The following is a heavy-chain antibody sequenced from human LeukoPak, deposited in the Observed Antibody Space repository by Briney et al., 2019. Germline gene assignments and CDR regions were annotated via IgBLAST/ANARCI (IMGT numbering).Heavy chain of an antibody. J-gene: IGHJ5*02. CDR2: INHSGST. V-gene: IGHV4-34*01. CDR1: GGSFSGYY. D-gene: IGHD2-2*01. Sequence: SETLSLTCAVYGGSFSGYYWSWIRQPPGKGLEWIGEINHSGSTNYNPSLKSRVTISVDTSKNQFSLKLSSVTAADTAVYYCARGCCSSTSCYEGNNWFDPWGQGTLVTVSS. CDR3: ARGCCSSTSCYEGNNWFDP.